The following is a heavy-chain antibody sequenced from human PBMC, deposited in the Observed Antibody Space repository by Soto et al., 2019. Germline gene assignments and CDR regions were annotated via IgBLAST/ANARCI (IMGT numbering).Heavy chain of an antibody. CDR1: GITLSNAW. CDR2: IKSKADGATT. Sequence: EVQLVESGGGLVKPGGSLRLSCAASGITLSNAWMTWVRQAPGKGLEWVGRIKSKADGATTEYGSPVKDRFIISRDESENTLDLQMTSLKTEDTAVYYCTTPRPGSHCYGYWGQGTLVTVSS. V-gene: IGHV3-15*01. J-gene: IGHJ4*02. CDR3: TTPRPGSHCYGY. D-gene: IGHD3-16*02.